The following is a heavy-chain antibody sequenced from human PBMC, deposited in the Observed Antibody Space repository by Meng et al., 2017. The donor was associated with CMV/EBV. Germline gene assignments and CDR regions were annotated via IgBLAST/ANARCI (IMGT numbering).Heavy chain of an antibody. D-gene: IGHD4-17*01. Sequence: GSLRLSCTVSGGSISSYYWSWIRQPPGKGLEWIGYIYYSGSTNYNPSLKSRVTISVDTSKNQFSLKLSSVTAADTAVYYCARHYGDYFRNWFDPWGQGTLVTVSS. V-gene: IGHV4-59*01. CDR2: IYYSGST. J-gene: IGHJ5*02. CDR1: GGSISSYY. CDR3: ARHYGDYFRNWFDP.